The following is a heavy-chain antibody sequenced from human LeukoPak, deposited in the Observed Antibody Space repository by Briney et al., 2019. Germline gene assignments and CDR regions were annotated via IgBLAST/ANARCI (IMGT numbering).Heavy chain of an antibody. D-gene: IGHD6-6*01. CDR3: ARLVARPTGAFDI. V-gene: IGHV4-39*01. J-gene: IGHJ3*02. CDR1: GGSISSSSYY. Sequence: SETLSLTCTVSGGSISSSSYYWGWIRQPPGKGLEWIGSIYYSGSTYYNPSLKSRVTISVDTSKNQFSLKLSSVTAADTAVYYRARLVARPTGAFDIWGQGTMVTVSS. CDR2: IYYSGST.